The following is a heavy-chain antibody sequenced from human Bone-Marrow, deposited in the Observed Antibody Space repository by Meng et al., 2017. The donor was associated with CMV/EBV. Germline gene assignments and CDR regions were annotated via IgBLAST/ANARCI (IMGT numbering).Heavy chain of an antibody. J-gene: IGHJ6*02. CDR2: ISSSGSTI. Sequence: GESLKISCEASGFFFGSFWMTWVRQAPGKGLEWVSYISSSGSTIYYADSVKGRFTISRDNAKNSLYLQMNSLRAEDTAVYYCARDDIVVVPAAINTPLYYYYYGMDVWGQGPTVTCSS. D-gene: IGHD2-2*01. CDR3: ARDDIVVVPAAINTPLYYYYYGMDV. V-gene: IGHV3-48*04. CDR1: GFFFGSFW.